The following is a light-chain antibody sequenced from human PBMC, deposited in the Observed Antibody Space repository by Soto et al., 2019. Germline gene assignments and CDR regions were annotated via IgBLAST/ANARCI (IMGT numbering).Light chain of an antibody. CDR3: QQSFSPLWT. CDR1: QSISNY. CDR2: AAS. J-gene: IGKJ1*01. Sequence: DIQMTQSPSSLSASVGDRVTITCRASQSISNYLNWYQQKPGKAPKLLIYAASSMQSGVPSRFSGSGSETDFTLTIRSLQPDDYATYYCQQSFSPLWTFGQGTKVEV. V-gene: IGKV1-39*01.